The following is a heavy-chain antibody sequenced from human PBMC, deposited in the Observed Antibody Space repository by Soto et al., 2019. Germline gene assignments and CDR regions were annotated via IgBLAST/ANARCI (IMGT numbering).Heavy chain of an antibody. Sequence: EVQLVESGGGLVQPGGSLRLSCSVSGFTFNSAWMSWVRQAPGKGLAWVVNINQDRNAKFYVDSVMGRFTISRDNAKNSLFLQMNSLSVGDTAVFFCASSPVSVLYFDYWGRGTLVTVSS. V-gene: IGHV3-7*01. CDR2: INQDRNAK. CDR1: GFTFNSAW. D-gene: IGHD2-8*01. CDR3: ASSPVSVLYFDY. J-gene: IGHJ4*02.